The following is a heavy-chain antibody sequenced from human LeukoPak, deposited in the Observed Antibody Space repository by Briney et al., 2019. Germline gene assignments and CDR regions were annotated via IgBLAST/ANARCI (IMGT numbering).Heavy chain of an antibody. J-gene: IGHJ2*01. D-gene: IGHD2-15*01. CDR2: IGTAGDT. CDR1: GFTLNNYD. Sequence: GGSLRLSCVASGFTLNNYDMHWVRQATGKGLEWVSAIGTAGDTYYPGSVKGRFTISRENAKNSLYLQMNSLRAEDTAVYYCARGPVGPIDLWGRGTLVTVSS. CDR3: ARGPVGPIDL. V-gene: IGHV3-13*01.